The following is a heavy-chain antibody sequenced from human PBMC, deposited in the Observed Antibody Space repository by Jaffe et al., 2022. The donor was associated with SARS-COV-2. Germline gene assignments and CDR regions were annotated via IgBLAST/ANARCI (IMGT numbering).Heavy chain of an antibody. D-gene: IGHD4-17*01. Sequence: EVQLVESGGGLIQPGGSLRLSCAASGFTVSSNYMSWVRQAPGKGLEWVSVIYSGGSTYYADSVKGRFTISRDNSKNTLYLQMNSLRAEDTAVYYCARPLKDRDYGDYEGYYYYGMDVWGQGTTVTVSS. CDR2: IYSGGST. J-gene: IGHJ6*02. V-gene: IGHV3-53*01. CDR3: ARPLKDRDYGDYEGYYYYGMDV. CDR1: GFTVSSNY.